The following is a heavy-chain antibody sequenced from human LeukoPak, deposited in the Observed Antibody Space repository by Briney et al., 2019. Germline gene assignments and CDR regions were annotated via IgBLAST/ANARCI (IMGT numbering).Heavy chain of an antibody. D-gene: IGHD3-10*01. CDR3: ARVITMVRGAKEGFFDY. CDR1: GFTFSSYW. CDR2: IKQDGSEK. J-gene: IGHJ4*02. Sequence: PGGSLRLSCAASGFTFSSYWMSWVRQAPGKGLEWVANIKQDGSEKYYVDSVKGRFTISRDNAKNSLYLQMNSLRAEDTAVYYCARVITMVRGAKEGFFDYWGQGTLVTVSS. V-gene: IGHV3-7*01.